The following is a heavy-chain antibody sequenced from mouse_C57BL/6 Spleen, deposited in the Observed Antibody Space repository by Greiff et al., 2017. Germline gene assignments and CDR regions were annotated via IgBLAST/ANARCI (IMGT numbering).Heavy chain of an antibody. CDR1: GFTFSDYY. V-gene: IGHV5-16*01. J-gene: IGHJ4*01. Sequence: EVQVVESEGGLVQPGSSMKLSCTASGFTFSDYYMAWVRQVPEKGLEWVANIIYDGSSTYYLDSLKSRFIISRDNAKNILYLQMSCLKSEDTATYYCAREGLLPYAMDYWGQGTSVTVSS. D-gene: IGHD1-1*01. CDR3: AREGLLPYAMDY. CDR2: IIYDGSST.